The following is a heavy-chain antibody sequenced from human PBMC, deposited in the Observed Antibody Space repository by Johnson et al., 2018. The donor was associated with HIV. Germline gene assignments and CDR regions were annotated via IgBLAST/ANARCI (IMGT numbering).Heavy chain of an antibody. Sequence: VQVLESGGGVVQPGRSLRLSCAASGFTFSSYVMHWVRQAPGKGLEWVANIKQDGSEKYYVDSVKGRFTISRDNAKNSLYLQMNSLRAEDTAVYYRAKVLNAQSFIDLFHVWGQGTMVTVS. V-gene: IGHV3-7*01. CDR1: GFTFSSYV. D-gene: IGHD2-8*01. CDR2: IKQDGSEK. J-gene: IGHJ3*01. CDR3: AKVLNAQSFIDLFHV.